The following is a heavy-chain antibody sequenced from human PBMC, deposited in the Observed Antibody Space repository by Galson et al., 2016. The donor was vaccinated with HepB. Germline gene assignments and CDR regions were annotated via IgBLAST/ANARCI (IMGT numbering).Heavy chain of an antibody. CDR2: INPSSSSP. J-gene: IGHJ1*01. CDR1: GFTFSSYS. CDR3: ARPLYYYSSGYHQYFQY. V-gene: IGHV3-48*02. Sequence: SLRLSCAASGFTFSSYSMNWVRQAPGKGLEWVSYINPSSSSPHYADSVKGRFIISRDNAKNSLYLQMDSLRDEDTAVYYCARPLYYYSSGYHQYFQYGGQGTLVTASS. D-gene: IGHD3-22*01.